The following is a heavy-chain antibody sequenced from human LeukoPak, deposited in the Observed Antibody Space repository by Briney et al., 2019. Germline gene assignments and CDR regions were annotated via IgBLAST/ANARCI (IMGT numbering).Heavy chain of an antibody. CDR2: INPSGGST. CDR1: GYTFTSYY. V-gene: IGHV1-46*01. Sequence: GASVKVSCKASGYTFTSYYMHWVRQAPGQGLEWMGIINPSGGSTSYAQKFQGRVTMTRDTSTSTVYMELSSLRSEDTAVYYCASSPEYYDFWSGYYYYGMDVWGQGTTVTVSS. CDR3: ASSPEYYDFWSGYYYYGMDV. D-gene: IGHD3-3*01. J-gene: IGHJ6*02.